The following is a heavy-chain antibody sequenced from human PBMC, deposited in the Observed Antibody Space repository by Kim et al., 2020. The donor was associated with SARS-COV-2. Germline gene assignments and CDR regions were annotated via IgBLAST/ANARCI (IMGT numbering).Heavy chain of an antibody. CDR3: TTHRGYSSAPAFDY. V-gene: IGHV3-15*01. D-gene: IGHD6-19*01. Sequence: GGSLRLSCATSGFIFDNAWMSWVRQAPGKGLEWVGHTKSKIDGGTTDYAAPVKGRFTISRDDSKCTVYLQMNSLKTEDTAVYYCTTHRGYSSAPAFDYWGQGTLVSVSS. CDR2: TKSKIDGGTT. CDR1: GFIFDNAW. J-gene: IGHJ4*02.